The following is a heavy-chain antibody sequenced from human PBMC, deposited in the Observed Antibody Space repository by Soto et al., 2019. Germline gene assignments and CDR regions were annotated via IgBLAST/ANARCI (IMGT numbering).Heavy chain of an antibody. J-gene: IGHJ3*01. Sequence: PGGSLRLSCAASGFTFTNAWMIWVRQAPGKGLEWVSSVSGSSSYIYYADSVKGRFTVSRDNANNLVFLQMNGLRPEDTAMYYCARDLRGHYGPWGQGTMVTVSS. CDR3: ARDLRGHYGP. CDR1: GFTFTNAW. CDR2: VSGSSSYI. D-gene: IGHD4-17*01. V-gene: IGHV3-21*06.